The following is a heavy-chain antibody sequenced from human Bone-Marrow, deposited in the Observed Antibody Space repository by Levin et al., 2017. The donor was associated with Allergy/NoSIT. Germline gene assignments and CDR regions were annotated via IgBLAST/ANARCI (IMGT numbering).Heavy chain of an antibody. Sequence: SETLSLTCTVSGGSISSGDYYWSWIRQPPGKGLEWIGYIYYSGSTYYNPSLKSRVTTSVDTSKNQFSLKLSSVTAADTAVYYCARERIAAAATRFGDNWFDPWGQGTLVTVSS. CDR2: IYYSGST. CDR1: GGSISSGDYY. V-gene: IGHV4-30-4*01. CDR3: ARERIAAAATRFGDNWFDP. J-gene: IGHJ5*02. D-gene: IGHD6-13*01.